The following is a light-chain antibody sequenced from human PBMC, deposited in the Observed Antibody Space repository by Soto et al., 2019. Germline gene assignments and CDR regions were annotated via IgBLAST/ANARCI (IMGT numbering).Light chain of an antibody. CDR1: QSVLYSSNSKNH. CDR3: QQYYSTPRT. Sequence: DIVMTQSPDSLAVSLGERATINCKSSQSVLYSSNSKNHLAWYQQRPGQPPKLLIFWASTRESGVPDRFSGSGSGTDLTLTISSLQAEDVAVYYCQQYYSTPRTFGQGTKVEIK. V-gene: IGKV4-1*01. J-gene: IGKJ1*01. CDR2: WAS.